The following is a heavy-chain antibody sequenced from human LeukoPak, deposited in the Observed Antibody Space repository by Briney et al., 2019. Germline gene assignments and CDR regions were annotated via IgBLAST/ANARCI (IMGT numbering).Heavy chain of an antibody. CDR1: GGSISSGGYS. CDR3: ARGGETRGLDK. V-gene: IGHV4-30-2*01. Sequence: SETLSLTCAVSGGSISSGGYSWSWIRQLPGKGLEWIGYIYHSGSTYYNPSLKSRVTISVDRSKNQFSLKLCSVTAADTAVYYCARGGETRGLDKWGQGTLVTVSS. J-gene: IGHJ4*02. D-gene: IGHD3-10*01. CDR2: IYHSGST.